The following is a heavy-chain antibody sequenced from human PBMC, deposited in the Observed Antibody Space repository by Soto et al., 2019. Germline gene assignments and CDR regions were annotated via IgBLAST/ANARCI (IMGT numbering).Heavy chain of an antibody. J-gene: IGHJ6*02. CDR1: GYTFTGYY. V-gene: IGHV1-2*04. D-gene: IGHD6-13*01. CDR2: INPNSGGT. CDR3: ARSYHIAAAGADHNYSYYYGMDV. Sequence: ASVKVSCKASGYTFTGYYMHWVRQAPGQGLEWMGWINPNSGGTNYAQKFQGWVTMTRDTSISTAYMELSRLRSDDTAVYYCARSYHIAAAGADHNYSYYYGMDVWGPGTTVTVSS.